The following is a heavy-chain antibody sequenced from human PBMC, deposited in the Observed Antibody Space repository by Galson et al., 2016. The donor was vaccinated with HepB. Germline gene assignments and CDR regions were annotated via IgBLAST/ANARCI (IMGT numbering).Heavy chain of an antibody. Sequence: SLRLSCAVSELSILSSAMSWVRQAPGQGLEWVSSIRAGGGDTYYPDSVKGRFTTSRDTSKNTLYLQMGSLRAEDTAVYYCAKCSVYSTGWCNSLDPWGQGTLVIVSS. CDR3: AKCSVYSTGWCNSLDP. J-gene: IGHJ5*02. D-gene: IGHD6-19*01. V-gene: IGHV3-23*01. CDR2: IRAGGGDT. CDR1: ELSILSSA.